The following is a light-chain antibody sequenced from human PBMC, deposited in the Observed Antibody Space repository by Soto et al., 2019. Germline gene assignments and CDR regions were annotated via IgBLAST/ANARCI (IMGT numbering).Light chain of an antibody. J-gene: IGKJ1*01. Sequence: ITQTPLSLSSTLGQPASTSGKPSQSLLQSDGNTYLYWYLQKPGQPPQLLIYAVSNRFSGVPDRFSGSGSGTDFTLKISRVEAEDVGVYYCMQSIQLPRTFGQGTKVEIK. CDR1: QSLLQSDGNTY. CDR2: AVS. CDR3: MQSIQLPRT. V-gene: IGKV2D-29*01.